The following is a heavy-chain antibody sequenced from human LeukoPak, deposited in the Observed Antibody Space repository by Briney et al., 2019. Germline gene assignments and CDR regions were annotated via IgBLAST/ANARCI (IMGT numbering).Heavy chain of an antibody. CDR3: ARDRGGYPAAGQPFDI. CDR1: GFTLRSYW. Sequence: GGSLRLSCAASGFTLRSYWMNWVRQAPGKGPEWVANIKQDGSEKNYVDSVKGRFTISRDNAKNSVYLQMNSLRAEDTALYYCARDRGGYPAAGQPFDIWGQGTMVTVSS. V-gene: IGHV3-7*01. CDR2: IKQDGSEK. D-gene: IGHD1-26*01. J-gene: IGHJ3*02.